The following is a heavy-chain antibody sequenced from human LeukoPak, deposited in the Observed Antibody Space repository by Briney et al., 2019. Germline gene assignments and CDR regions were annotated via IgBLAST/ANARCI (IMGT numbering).Heavy chain of an antibody. J-gene: IGHJ4*02. D-gene: IGHD3-9*01. CDR1: GYTFTSYG. CDR2: ISAYNGNT. CDR3: ARVDRYYDILTGYEDY. Sequence: GASVKVPCKASGYTFTSYGISWVRQAPGQGLEWMGWISAYNGNTNYAQKLQGRVTMTTDTSTSTAYMELRSLRSDDTAVYYCARVDRYYDILTGYEDYWGQGTLVTVSS. V-gene: IGHV1-18*01.